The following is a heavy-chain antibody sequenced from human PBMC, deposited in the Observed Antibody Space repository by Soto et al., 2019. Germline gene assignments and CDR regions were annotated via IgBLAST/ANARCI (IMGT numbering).Heavy chain of an antibody. D-gene: IGHD3-10*01. CDR1: GFTFSNYS. CDR3: ARSPTRDYYGSGSYFDY. CDR2: ISSGTGGTR. V-gene: IGHV3-48*01. J-gene: IGHJ4*02. Sequence: EVQLVESGGGLVHHGGSLRLSCVVSGFTFSNYSVNWVRQAPGKGLEWVSFISSGTGGTRYYAGSVKGRFTISRDNAKNSLSLQMNSLRAEDTAVYYCARSPTRDYYGSGSYFDYWGQGTLGTVSS.